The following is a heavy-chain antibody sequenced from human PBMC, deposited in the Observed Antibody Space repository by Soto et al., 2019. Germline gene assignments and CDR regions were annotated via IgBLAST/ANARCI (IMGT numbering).Heavy chain of an antibody. V-gene: IGHV4-31*03. CDR2: MYYSGCT. D-gene: IGHD1-1*01. J-gene: IGHJ4*02. CDR1: GGSISSGGYY. CDR3: ARDTTGLDY. Sequence: TLSLTCTVSGGSISSGGYYWSWIRQHPGKGLEWIGYMYYSGCTYFSPSLKRRVTISVDTSKNQFSLKLSSVAAADTAVYYCARDTTGLDYWGQGTLVTVSS.